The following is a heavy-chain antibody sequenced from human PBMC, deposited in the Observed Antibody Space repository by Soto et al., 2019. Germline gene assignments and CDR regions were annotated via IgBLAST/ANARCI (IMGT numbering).Heavy chain of an antibody. CDR2: IYYSGST. CDR3: ARVWGYAFDI. J-gene: IGHJ3*02. V-gene: IGHV4-59*08. D-gene: IGHD7-27*01. Sequence: QVQLQESGPGLVKPSETLSLTCTVSGGSISSYYWSWIRQPPGKGLEWIGYIYYSGSTNYNPSLKRRVTISVDTSKNQFSLKLSSVTAADTAVYYCARVWGYAFDIWGQGTMVTVSS. CDR1: GGSISSYY.